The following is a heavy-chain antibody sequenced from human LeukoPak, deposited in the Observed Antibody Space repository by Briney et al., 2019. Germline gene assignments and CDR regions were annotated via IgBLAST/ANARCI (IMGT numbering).Heavy chain of an antibody. J-gene: IGHJ4*02. D-gene: IGHD2-2*02. CDR1: GFTFSSYA. CDR3: AKDLDCSGTSCDRDY. V-gene: IGHV3-23*01. Sequence: GASLRLSCAASGFTFSSYAMSWVRQAPGKGLEWVSAISGSGGSTYYADSVKGRFTISRDNSKNTLYLQMNSLRAEDTAVYYCAKDLDCSGTSCDRDYWGQGTLVTVSS. CDR2: ISGSGGST.